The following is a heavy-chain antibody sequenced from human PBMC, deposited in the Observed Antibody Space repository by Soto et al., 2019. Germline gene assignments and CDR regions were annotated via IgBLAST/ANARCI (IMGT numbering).Heavy chain of an antibody. D-gene: IGHD2-21*02. V-gene: IGHV1-69*08. Sequence: QVQLVQSGAEVKKPGSSVKVSCKASGGTFSSYTISWVRQAPGQGLEWMGRIIPILGIANYAQKFQGRVTITAYKSTSTASMELSSLRSEDTAVYYCARDRGDGGETYWGQGTLVTVSS. CDR3: ARDRGDGGETY. J-gene: IGHJ4*02. CDR2: IIPILGIA. CDR1: GGTFSSYT.